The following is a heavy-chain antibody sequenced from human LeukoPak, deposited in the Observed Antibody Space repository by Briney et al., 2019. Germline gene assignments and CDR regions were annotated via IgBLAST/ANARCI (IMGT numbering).Heavy chain of an antibody. Sequence: SETLSLTCSVSGGSISSSSYYWGWIRQPPGKGLEWIGSIYYSGSTYYNPSLKSRVTISVDTSKNQFSLKLSSVTAADTAVYYCASYYYDSSGYQGAWGQGTLVTVSS. V-gene: IGHV4-39*07. CDR3: ASYYYDSSGYQGA. CDR1: GGSISSSSYY. D-gene: IGHD3-22*01. J-gene: IGHJ4*02. CDR2: IYYSGST.